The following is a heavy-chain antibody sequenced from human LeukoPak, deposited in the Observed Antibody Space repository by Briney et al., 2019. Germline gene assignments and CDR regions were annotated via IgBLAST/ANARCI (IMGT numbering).Heavy chain of an antibody. D-gene: IGHD6-19*01. CDR3: AREEGSGWYGYFDL. V-gene: IGHV3-7*03. CDR2: IKQDGSEK. Sequence: GGSLRLSCAASGFTFSSYWMSWVRQAPGKGLEWVANIKQDGSEKYYVDAVKGRFTISRDNAQNSLYLQMNSLRAEDTAVYYCAREEGSGWYGYFDLWGRGTLVTVSS. J-gene: IGHJ2*01. CDR1: GFTFSSYW.